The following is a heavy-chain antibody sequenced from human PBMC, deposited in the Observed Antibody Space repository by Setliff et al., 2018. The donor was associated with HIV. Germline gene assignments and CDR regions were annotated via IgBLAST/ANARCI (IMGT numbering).Heavy chain of an antibody. CDR3: AKGPTPYYDSSSYLSYFDY. V-gene: IGHV3-48*03. CDR2: ITSSGDAI. J-gene: IGHJ4*02. CDR1: GFTFSDIE. Sequence: PGGSLSLSCGASGFTFSDIEMNWVRQAPGKGLEWVSYITSSGDAIYYADSVKGRFTISRDNAKNSLYLQMNSLRAEDTAVYYCAKGPTPYYDSSSYLSYFDYWGQGTLVTVSS. D-gene: IGHD3-22*01.